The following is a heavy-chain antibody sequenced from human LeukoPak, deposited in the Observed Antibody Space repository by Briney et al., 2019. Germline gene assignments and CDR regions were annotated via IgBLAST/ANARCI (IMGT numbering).Heavy chain of an antibody. CDR3: ARVGVTAVSGDY. J-gene: IGHJ4*02. CDR2: IYYSGNT. V-gene: IGHV4-59*01. Sequence: SETLSLTCTVSGGSTSSYYWGWIRQPPGKGLEWIGYIYYSGNTNYNPSLKSRVTISVDTSKTQFSLKLSSLTAADTAVYYCARVGVTAVSGDYWGQGTLVTVSS. CDR1: GGSTSSYY. D-gene: IGHD2-21*02.